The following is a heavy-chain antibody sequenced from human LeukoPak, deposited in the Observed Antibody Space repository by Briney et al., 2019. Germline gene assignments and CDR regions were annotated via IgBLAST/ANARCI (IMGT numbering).Heavy chain of an antibody. J-gene: IGHJ4*02. Sequence: ASVKVSCKASGYTSTNYGINWVRQAPGQGLEWMGWISAYNGNTNYAQKLQGRVTMTTDTSTSTAYMELRSLRSDDTAVYYCARDNLGGSYDYWGQGTLVTVSS. CDR3: ARDNLGGSYDY. CDR2: ISAYNGNT. CDR1: GYTSTNYG. V-gene: IGHV1-18*01. D-gene: IGHD1-26*01.